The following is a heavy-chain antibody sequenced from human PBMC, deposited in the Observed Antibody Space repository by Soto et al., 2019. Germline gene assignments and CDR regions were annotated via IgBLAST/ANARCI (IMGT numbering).Heavy chain of an antibody. CDR3: ARLTTVTKAGVYYFDY. Sequence: SETLSLTCTVSGGSISSYYWSWIRQPPGKGLEWIGYIYYSGSTNYNPSLKSRVTISVDTSKNQFSLKLSSVTAADTAVYYCARLTTVTKAGVYYFDYWGQGTLVTVSS. CDR1: GGSISSYY. CDR2: IYYSGST. V-gene: IGHV4-59*01. J-gene: IGHJ4*02. D-gene: IGHD4-17*01.